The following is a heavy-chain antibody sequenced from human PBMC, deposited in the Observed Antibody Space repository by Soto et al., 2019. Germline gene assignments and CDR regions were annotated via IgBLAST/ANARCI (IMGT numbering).Heavy chain of an antibody. Sequence: QVQLVKSGAAVKKPEASVKVCCKASGYTFTSYDINWVRQATGQGLEWMGWMNPNSGNTGYAQKFQGGVTMTRNTSLTTADMELSSPRSEDTAVYYCSREMTTRGMDVSCQRTTVTVSS. CDR1: GYTFTSYD. CDR3: SREMTTRGMDV. V-gene: IGHV1-8*01. J-gene: IGHJ6*02. D-gene: IGHD1-1*01. CDR2: MNPNSGNT.